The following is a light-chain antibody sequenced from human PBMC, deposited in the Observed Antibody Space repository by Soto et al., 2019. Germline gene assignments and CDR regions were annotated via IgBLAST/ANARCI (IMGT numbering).Light chain of an antibody. CDR2: DAS. J-gene: IGKJ4*01. CDR1: QSVSSY. CDR3: QQRSNWPLT. V-gene: IGKV3-11*01. Sequence: EIVLTQSPATLSLSPGERATLSCRASQSVSSYLAWYQQKPGQPPRLLIYDASNRATGIPARFSGSGSGTDVILTISSLEPEDFAVYYCQQRSNWPLTFGGGTKVEIK.